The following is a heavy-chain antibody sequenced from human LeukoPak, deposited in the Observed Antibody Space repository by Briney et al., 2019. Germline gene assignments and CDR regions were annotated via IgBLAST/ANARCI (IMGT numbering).Heavy chain of an antibody. CDR2: INAGNGNT. CDR3: ARDGWDVAERFDY. D-gene: IGHD6-19*01. CDR1: GYSFTSYW. Sequence: GESLKISCKGSGYSFTSYWIGWVRQMPGKGLEWMGWINAGNGNTKYSQKFQGRVTITRDTSASTAYMELSSLRSEDTAVYYCARDGWDVAERFDYWGQGTLVTVSS. J-gene: IGHJ4*02. V-gene: IGHV1-3*01.